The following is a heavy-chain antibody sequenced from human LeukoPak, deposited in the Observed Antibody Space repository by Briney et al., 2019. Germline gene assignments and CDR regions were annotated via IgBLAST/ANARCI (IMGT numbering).Heavy chain of an antibody. Sequence: GGSLRLSCAASGFTFSSYEMNWVRQAPGKGLEWVSYISSSGSTIYYADSVKGRFTISRDNAKNSLYLQMNSLRAEDTAVYYCAKGERGYSGYDESTFDYWGQGTLVTVSS. CDR2: ISSSGSTI. V-gene: IGHV3-48*03. CDR1: GFTFSSYE. D-gene: IGHD5-12*01. J-gene: IGHJ4*02. CDR3: AKGERGYSGYDESTFDY.